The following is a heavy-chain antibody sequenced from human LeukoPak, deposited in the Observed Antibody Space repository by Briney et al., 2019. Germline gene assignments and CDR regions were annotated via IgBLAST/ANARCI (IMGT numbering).Heavy chain of an antibody. Sequence: PGGSLRLSCAASGFTLRSKWMHWVRQAPGKGLVWVSRIHSDGSRITYADFVKDRFTISRDNAKNTLSLQMNSLRVEDTAVYYCVKSSGSYLGDWGQGTLVTVSS. CDR2: IHSDGSRI. CDR1: GFTLRSKW. V-gene: IGHV3-74*03. D-gene: IGHD1-26*01. CDR3: VKSSGSYLGD. J-gene: IGHJ4*02.